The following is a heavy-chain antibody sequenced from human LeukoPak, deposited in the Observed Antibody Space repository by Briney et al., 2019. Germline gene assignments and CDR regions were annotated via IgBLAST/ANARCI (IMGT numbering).Heavy chain of an antibody. D-gene: IGHD5-18*01. V-gene: IGHV3-23*01. CDR2: ISGSGGST. Sequence: GGSLRLSCAAPGFTFSSYAMSWVRQAPGKGLEWVSAISGSGGSTYYADSVKGRFTISRDNSKNTLYLQRDSLRAEDTAVYYCAKHAGYSYGYYFDSWGQGTLVTVSS. CDR1: GFTFSSYA. J-gene: IGHJ4*02. CDR3: AKHAGYSYGYYFDS.